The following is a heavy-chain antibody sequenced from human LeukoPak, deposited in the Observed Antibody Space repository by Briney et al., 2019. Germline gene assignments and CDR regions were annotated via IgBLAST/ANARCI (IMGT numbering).Heavy chain of an antibody. Sequence: SETLSLTCTVSGGSINTYYWTWIRLSPGKGLDWIGYIYYSGTTNYNPSLKSRVSMSVDTSRNQFSLRLSSVTAADTAIYYCARGTVQMGMGERFFDFWGQGTLVTVSS. D-gene: IGHD3-16*01. CDR3: ARGTVQMGMGERFFDF. J-gene: IGHJ4*02. CDR2: IYYSGTT. CDR1: GGSINTYY. V-gene: IGHV4-59*01.